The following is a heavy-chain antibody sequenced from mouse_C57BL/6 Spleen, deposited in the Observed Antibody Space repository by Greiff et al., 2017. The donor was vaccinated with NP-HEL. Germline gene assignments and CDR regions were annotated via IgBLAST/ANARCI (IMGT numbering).Heavy chain of an antibody. D-gene: IGHD2-3*01. CDR2: IHPNSGST. V-gene: IGHV1-64*01. Sequence: QVQLQQPGAELVKPGASVKLSCKASGYTFTSYWMHWVKQRPGQGLEWIGMIHPNSGSTNYNEKFKSKATLTVDKSSSTAYMQLSSLTSEDSAVYYCARWVTKDWYFDVWGTGTTVTVSS. CDR3: ARWVTKDWYFDV. CDR1: GYTFTSYW. J-gene: IGHJ1*03.